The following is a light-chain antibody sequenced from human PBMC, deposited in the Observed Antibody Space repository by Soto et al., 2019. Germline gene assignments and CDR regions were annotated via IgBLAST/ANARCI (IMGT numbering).Light chain of an antibody. CDR1: QVISSW. CDR2: KAS. CDR3: HQASSFPLS. Sequence: DIQMTQSPSSVSASVGDTVTVSCRASQVISSWLAWYQQKPGRAPNLLIYKASTLQTGVPSRFSGSGSGTDFTLTITNLQPEDFATYYCHQASSFPLSFSGGTKVEIK. V-gene: IGKV1-12*01. J-gene: IGKJ4*01.